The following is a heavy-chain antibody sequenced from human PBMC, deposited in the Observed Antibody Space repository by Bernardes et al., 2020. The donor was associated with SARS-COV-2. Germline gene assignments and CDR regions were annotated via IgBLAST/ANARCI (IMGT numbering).Heavy chain of an antibody. V-gene: IGHV4-59*08. CDR2: IYYSGRT. Sequence: SEPLSLTCTVSGGSISSYYWSWIRQPPGKGLEWIGYIYYSGRTNYNPSLKSRVTISVDTSKNQFSLKLSSVTAADTAVYYCARLHYDIWSGYYQGAFDIWGQGTMVTVSS. J-gene: IGHJ3*02. CDR3: ARLHYDIWSGYYQGAFDI. D-gene: IGHD3-3*01. CDR1: GGSISSYY.